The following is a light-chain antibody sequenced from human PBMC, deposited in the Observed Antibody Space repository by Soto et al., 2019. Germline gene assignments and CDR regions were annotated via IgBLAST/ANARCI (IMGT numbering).Light chain of an antibody. CDR1: QSISIN. V-gene: IGKV3-15*01. Sequence: EIVMTQSPATLSMSPGERATLSCRASQSISINSAWYQQNPGQAPRLLIYGASARATDVPARFSGSGSGTEFTLTISSLQSEDFAVYYCQHYNDWLITFGQGTRLEIK. CDR3: QHYNDWLIT. J-gene: IGKJ5*01. CDR2: GAS.